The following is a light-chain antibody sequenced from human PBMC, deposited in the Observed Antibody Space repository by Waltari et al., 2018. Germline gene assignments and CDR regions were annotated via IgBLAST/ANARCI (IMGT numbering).Light chain of an antibody. CDR2: WAS. J-gene: IGKJ1*01. Sequence: DIVMTQSPDSLAVSLGERATINCQSSQSVLYSSNNKNYLTWYQQKPGQPPTLLIYWASTLESGVPDRFSGSGSATDFTLTISSLQAEDVAVYYCQQYYSTPRTFGQGTKVEIK. V-gene: IGKV4-1*01. CDR1: QSVLYSSNNKNY. CDR3: QQYYSTPRT.